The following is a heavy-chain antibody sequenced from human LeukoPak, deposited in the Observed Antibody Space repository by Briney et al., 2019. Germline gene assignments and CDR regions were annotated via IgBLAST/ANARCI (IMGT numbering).Heavy chain of an antibody. CDR1: GYTFSKYG. D-gene: IGHD3-22*01. CDR3: ARGPYYYDSPQEGD. Sequence: ASVKVSCKASGYTFSKYGISWMRQAPGQGLEWMGWISANNGNTKYAQNFQDRVTITTNTSASTAYMELRSLRSDDTALYFCARGPYYYDSPQEGDWGQGTLVTVSS. CDR2: ISANNGNT. J-gene: IGHJ4*02. V-gene: IGHV1-18*01.